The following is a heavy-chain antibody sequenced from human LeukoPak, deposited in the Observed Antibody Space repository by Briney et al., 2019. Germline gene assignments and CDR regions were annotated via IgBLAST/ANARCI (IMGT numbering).Heavy chain of an antibody. CDR2: INPNSGGT. CDR3: ARDESHDYVWGSYRYTFFGY. V-gene: IGHV1-2*02. D-gene: IGHD3-16*02. Sequence: ASVKVSCKASGYTFTGYYMHWVRPAPGQGLEWMGWINPNSGGTNYAQKFQGRVTMTRDTSISTAYMELSRLRSDDTAVYYCARDESHDYVWGSYRYTFFGYWGQGTLVTVSS. J-gene: IGHJ4*02. CDR1: GYTFTGYY.